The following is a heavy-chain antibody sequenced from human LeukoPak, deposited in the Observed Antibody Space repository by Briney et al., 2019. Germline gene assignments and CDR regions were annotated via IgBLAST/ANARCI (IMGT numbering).Heavy chain of an antibody. J-gene: IGHJ4*02. CDR1: GFTFSSHS. Sequence: PGGSLRLSCAASGFTFSSHSMNWVRQAPGKRLEWVSYISSSGSTIYYADSVKGRFSISRDNAKNSLHLQMNSLRAEDTAVYYCARGKVAGKAPYWGQGTLVTVSS. V-gene: IGHV3-48*01. D-gene: IGHD6-19*01. CDR3: ARGKVAGKAPY. CDR2: ISSSGSTI.